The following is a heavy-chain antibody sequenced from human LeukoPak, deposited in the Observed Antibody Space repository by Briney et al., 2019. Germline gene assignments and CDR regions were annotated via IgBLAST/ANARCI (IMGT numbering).Heavy chain of an antibody. J-gene: IGHJ4*02. Sequence: GGSLRLSCAASGFNFSSYGMHWVRQAPGKGLEWVAVISYDGSNKYYADSVKGRFTISRDNSKNTLYLQMNSLRAEDTAVYYCAKGLYYYGSGSHSYFDYWGQGTLVTVSS. D-gene: IGHD3-10*01. V-gene: IGHV3-30*18. CDR2: ISYDGSNK. CDR1: GFNFSSYG. CDR3: AKGLYYYGSGSHSYFDY.